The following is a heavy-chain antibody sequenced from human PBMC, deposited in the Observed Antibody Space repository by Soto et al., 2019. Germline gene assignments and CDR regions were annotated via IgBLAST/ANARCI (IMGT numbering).Heavy chain of an antibody. CDR2: IFSVGRT. CDR1: GASVRDQY. CDR3: ARTLDYGHMDV. Sequence: QVQLQESGPRLVNPSETLSLTCTVSGASVRDQYWTWIRQPPGKRLEFIGYIFSVGRTKYNPSLESRVTISVDTSKNQFSLRLTSVAATDTAVYYCARTLDYGHMDVWGKGTTVTVSS. J-gene: IGHJ6*03. V-gene: IGHV4-59*02. D-gene: IGHD3-16*01.